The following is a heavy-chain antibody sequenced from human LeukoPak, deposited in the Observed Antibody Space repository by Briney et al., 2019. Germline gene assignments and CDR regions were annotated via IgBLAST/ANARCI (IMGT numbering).Heavy chain of an antibody. Sequence: PSETLSLTCAVYGGSFSGYYWSWIRQPPGKGLEWIGEINHSGSTNYNPSLKSRVTISVDTSKNQFSLKLSSVTAADTAVYYCARGGRLRFPYNWFDPWGQGTLVTVSS. D-gene: IGHD4-17*01. V-gene: IGHV4-34*01. CDR3: ARGGRLRFPYNWFDP. CDR2: INHSGST. J-gene: IGHJ5*02. CDR1: GGSFSGYY.